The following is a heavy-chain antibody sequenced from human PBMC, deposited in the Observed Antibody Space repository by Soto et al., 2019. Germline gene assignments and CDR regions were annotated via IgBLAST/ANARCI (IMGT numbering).Heavy chain of an antibody. CDR2: IYHSGST. D-gene: IGHD3-10*01. Sequence: SETLSLTCTVSGYSISSGYYWGWIRQPPGKGLEWIGSIYHSGSTYYNPSLKSRVTISVDTSKNQFSLKLSSVTVADTAVYYCARVRSYGSGSYLGWFDPWGQGTLVTVSS. J-gene: IGHJ5*02. CDR1: GYSISSGYY. V-gene: IGHV4-38-2*02. CDR3: ARVRSYGSGSYLGWFDP.